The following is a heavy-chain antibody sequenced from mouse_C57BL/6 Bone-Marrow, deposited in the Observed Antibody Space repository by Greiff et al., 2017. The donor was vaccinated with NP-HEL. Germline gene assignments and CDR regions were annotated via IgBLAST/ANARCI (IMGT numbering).Heavy chain of an antibody. V-gene: IGHV14-4*01. D-gene: IGHD2-4*01. J-gene: IGHJ2*01. CDR3: TTNYDSY. CDR1: GFNIKDDY. CDR2: IDPENGDT. Sequence: VQLKESGAELVRPGASVKLSCTASGFNIKDDYMHWVKQRPEQGLEWIGWIDPENGDTEYASKFQGKATITADTSSNTAYLQLSSLTSEDTAVYYGTTNYDSYWGQGTTLTVSS.